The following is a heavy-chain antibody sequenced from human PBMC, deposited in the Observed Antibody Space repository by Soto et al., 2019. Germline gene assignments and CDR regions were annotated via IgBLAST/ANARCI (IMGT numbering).Heavy chain of an antibody. V-gene: IGHV1-8*01. Sequence: QMQLVQSGAEVKKPGASVKVSCKASGYTFTSHDINWMRQATGQGLEWMGWMNPNSGHTNYAQKFQRRDTMTRDTSISTAYMELTRLRSEHTAVYYCASDMSTPWGQGTLVTVSS. CDR3: ASDMSTP. CDR1: GYTFTSHD. CDR2: MNPNSGHT. J-gene: IGHJ5*02. D-gene: IGHD3-16*01.